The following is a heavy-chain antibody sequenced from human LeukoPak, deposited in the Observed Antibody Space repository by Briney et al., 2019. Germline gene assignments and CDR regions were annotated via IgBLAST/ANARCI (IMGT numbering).Heavy chain of an antibody. Sequence: GRSLRLSCAASGFTFSSYGMHWVRQAPGKGLEWVAVIWYDGSNKYYVDSVKGRFTISRDNSKNTLYLQMNSLRAEDTAVYYCAKDRVVRGRYCYYMDVWGKGTTVTVSS. CDR3: AKDRVVRGRYCYYMDV. D-gene: IGHD3-10*01. CDR1: GFTFSSYG. CDR2: IWYDGSNK. J-gene: IGHJ6*03. V-gene: IGHV3-33*06.